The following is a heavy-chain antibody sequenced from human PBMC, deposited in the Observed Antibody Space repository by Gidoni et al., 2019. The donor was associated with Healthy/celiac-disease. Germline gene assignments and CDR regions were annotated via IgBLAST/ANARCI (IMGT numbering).Heavy chain of an antibody. D-gene: IGHD4-17*01. CDR1: GFTFSSYA. Sequence: VQLVESGGGVVKPGRSLRLSCAASGFTFSSYAMHWVRQAPGKGLEWVAVISYDGSNKYYADSVKGRFTISRDNSKNTLYLQMNSLRAEDTAVYYCASLTVKGMDVWGQGTTVTVSS. CDR3: ASLTVKGMDV. CDR2: ISYDGSNK. J-gene: IGHJ6*02. V-gene: IGHV3-30*04.